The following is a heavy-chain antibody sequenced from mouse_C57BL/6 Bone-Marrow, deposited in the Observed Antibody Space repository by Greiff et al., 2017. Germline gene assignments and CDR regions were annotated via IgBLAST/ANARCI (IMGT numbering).Heavy chain of an antibody. J-gene: IGHJ2*01. Sequence: EVQLQQSGPVLVKPGASVKMSCKASGYTFTDYYMNWVKQSHGKSLEWIGVINPYNGGTSYNQKFKGKATLTVDQSSSTAYMELISLTSEDSAVYYCARASHYCRFFDYWGQGTTLTGSS. CDR1: GYTFTDYY. V-gene: IGHV1-19*01. CDR3: ARASHYCRFFDY. D-gene: IGHD2-14*01. CDR2: INPYNGGT.